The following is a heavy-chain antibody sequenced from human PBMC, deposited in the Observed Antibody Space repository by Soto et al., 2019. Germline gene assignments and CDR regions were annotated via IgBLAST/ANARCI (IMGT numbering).Heavy chain of an antibody. V-gene: IGHV4-30-2*01. J-gene: IGHJ4*02. CDR2: IYHSGST. Sequence: TSETLSLTCAVSGGSISSGGYSWSWIRQPPGKGLEWIGYIYHSGSTYYNPSLKSRVTISVDRSKNQFSLKLSSVTAADTAVYYCARAVRGYDSSGTFDYWGQGTLVTV. CDR3: ARAVRGYDSSGTFDY. D-gene: IGHD3-22*01. CDR1: GGSISSGGYS.